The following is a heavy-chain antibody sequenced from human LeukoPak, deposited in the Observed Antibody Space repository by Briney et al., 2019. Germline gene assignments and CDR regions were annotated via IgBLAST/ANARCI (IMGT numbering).Heavy chain of an antibody. D-gene: IGHD3-22*01. V-gene: IGHV1-8*01. Sequence: ASVKVSCKASGYTFTSYDINWVRQATGQGLEWMGWMNPNSGNTGYAQKFQGRVTMTTDTSTSTAYMELRSLRSDDTAVYYCARHTYYYDSSGYYYDWFDPWGQGTLVTVSS. CDR1: GYTFTSYD. CDR2: MNPNSGNT. J-gene: IGHJ5*02. CDR3: ARHTYYYDSSGYYYDWFDP.